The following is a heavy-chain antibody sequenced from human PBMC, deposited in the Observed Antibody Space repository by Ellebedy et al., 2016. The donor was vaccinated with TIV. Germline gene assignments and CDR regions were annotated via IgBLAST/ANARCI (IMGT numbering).Heavy chain of an antibody. J-gene: IGHJ4*02. CDR1: GYTFTSHG. V-gene: IGHV1-18*01. CDR2: ISAYNGNT. CDR3: ARVWSSGWYTEYYFDY. D-gene: IGHD6-19*01. Sequence: ASVKVSXXASGYTFTSHGISWVRQAPGQGLEWMGWISAYNGNTNYAQKLQGRVTMTTDTSTSTAYMELRSLRSDDTAVYYCARVWSSGWYTEYYFDYWGQGTLVTVSS.